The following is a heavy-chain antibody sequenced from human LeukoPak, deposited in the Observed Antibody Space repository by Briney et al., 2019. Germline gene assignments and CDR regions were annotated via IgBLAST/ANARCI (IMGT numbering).Heavy chain of an antibody. CDR1: GYTFTSYY. J-gene: IGHJ6*02. CDR3: AREALGYYGMDV. V-gene: IGHV1-46*01. Sequence: ASVKVSCKASGYTFTSYYMHWVRQAPGQGLEWMGIIDPSGGSTSYAQKFQGRVTMTRDTSTSTVYMELSSLRSEDTAVYYCAREALGYYGMDVWGQGTTVTVSS. CDR2: IDPSGGST.